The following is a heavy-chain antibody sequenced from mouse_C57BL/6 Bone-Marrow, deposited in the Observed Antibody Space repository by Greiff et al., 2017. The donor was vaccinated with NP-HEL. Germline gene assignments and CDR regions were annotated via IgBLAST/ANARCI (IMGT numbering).Heavy chain of an antibody. CDR2: IDPETGGT. V-gene: IGHV1-15*01. CDR1: GYTFTDYE. D-gene: IGHD1-1*01. J-gene: IGHJ1*03. Sequence: VQLQQSGAELVRPGASVTLSCKASGYTFTDYEMHWVKQTPVHGLEWIGAIDPETGGTAYNQKFKGKAILTADKSSSTAYMELRSLTSEDSAVYYCTRHYGSSYDWYFDVWGTGTTVTVSS. CDR3: TRHYGSSYDWYFDV.